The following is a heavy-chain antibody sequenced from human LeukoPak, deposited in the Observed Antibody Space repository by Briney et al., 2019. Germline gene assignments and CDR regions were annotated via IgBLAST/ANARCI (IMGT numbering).Heavy chain of an antibody. CDR3: AKPRYSSSWRDAFDI. CDR2: ISGSGGST. Sequence: GGSLRLSCAASGFTFRSYAMSWVRQAPGKGLEWVSAISGSGGSTHYADSVKGRFTISRDNSKNTLYLQMNSLRVEDSAVYYCAKPRYSSSWRDAFDIWGQGTMVTVSS. D-gene: IGHD6-13*01. V-gene: IGHV3-23*01. CDR1: GFTFRSYA. J-gene: IGHJ3*02.